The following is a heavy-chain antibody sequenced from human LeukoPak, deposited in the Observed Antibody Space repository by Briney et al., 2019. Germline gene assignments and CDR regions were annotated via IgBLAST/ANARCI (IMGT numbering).Heavy chain of an antibody. J-gene: IGHJ5*02. CDR1: GGSFSGYY. CDR3: AREGPFVLLRFGESRSNWFDP. D-gene: IGHD3-10*01. CDR2: INHSGST. Sequence: PSETLSLTCAVYGGSFSGYYWSWIRQPPGKGLEWIGEINHSGSTNYNPSLKSRVTISVDTSKNQFSLKLSSVTAADTAVYYCAREGPFVLLRFGESRSNWFDPWGQGTLVTVSS. V-gene: IGHV4-34*01.